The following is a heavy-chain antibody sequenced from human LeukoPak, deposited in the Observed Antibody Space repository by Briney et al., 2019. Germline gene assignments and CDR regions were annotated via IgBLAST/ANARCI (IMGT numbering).Heavy chain of an antibody. CDR2: ICPDGTVT. J-gene: IGHJ4*02. Sequence: TGGSLRLPWAASGFTVSNYCMHWVRQITGKGLVWVSRICPDGTVTNYADSVKGRFTISRDNAKNMVFLQMNSLRADDTAVYYCVRDFRSADYWGQGILVTVSS. CDR3: VRDFRSADY. V-gene: IGHV3-74*01. CDR1: GFTVSNYC.